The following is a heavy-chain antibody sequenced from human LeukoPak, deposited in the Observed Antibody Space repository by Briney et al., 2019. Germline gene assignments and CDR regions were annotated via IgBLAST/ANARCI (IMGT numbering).Heavy chain of an antibody. Sequence: GSLRLSCAASGFTFSSYAMTWVRQPPGKGLEWIGEINHSGDTNYNPSLKSRVIISVDTSKNQFSLKVRSVTAADTAVYYCAREGDVYAVSYYFDYWGQGTLVTVSS. V-gene: IGHV4-34*01. D-gene: IGHD3-16*01. CDR2: INHSGDT. CDR1: GFTFSSYA. CDR3: AREGDVYAVSYYFDY. J-gene: IGHJ4*02.